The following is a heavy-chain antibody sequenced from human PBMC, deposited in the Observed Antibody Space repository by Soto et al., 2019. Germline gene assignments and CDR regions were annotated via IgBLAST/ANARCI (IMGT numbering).Heavy chain of an antibody. J-gene: IGHJ6*02. CDR1: GGSISSSNW. D-gene: IGHD2-15*01. V-gene: IGHV4-4*02. Sequence: PSETLSLTCAVSGGSISSSNWWSWVRQPPGKGLEWIGEIYHSGSTNYNPSLKSRVTISVDKSKNQFSLKLSSVTAADTAVYYCARAGELYCRGGSCYSFGGMDVWGQGTTVTVSS. CDR2: IYHSGST. CDR3: ARAGELYCRGGSCYSFGGMDV.